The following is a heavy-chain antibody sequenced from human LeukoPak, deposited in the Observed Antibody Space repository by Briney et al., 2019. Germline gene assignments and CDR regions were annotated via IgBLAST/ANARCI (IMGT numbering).Heavy chain of an antibody. V-gene: IGHV3-53*01. CDR1: GVTFSSHY. D-gene: IGHD3-22*01. Sequence: GGSLRLSCAASGVTFSSHYMSWVRQAPGKGLEWVAVMYSGGSTYYSDSVTGRFTLSSYYSKNTLYLQMNSLSAEDTAVYYCAREGSHYYYSSGYLINPFDYWGQGTLVTVSS. J-gene: IGHJ4*02. CDR2: MYSGGST. CDR3: AREGSHYYYSSGYLINPFDY.